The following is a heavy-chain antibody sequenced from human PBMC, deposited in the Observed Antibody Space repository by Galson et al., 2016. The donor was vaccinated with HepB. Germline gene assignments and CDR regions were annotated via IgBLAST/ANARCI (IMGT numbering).Heavy chain of an antibody. CDR2: ISYDGSHK. CDR3: ARGRGKWWGGYFDY. Sequence: SLRLSCAASGFTFNTYAMHWVRQAPGKGLEWVALISYDGSHKYYADSVKGRFTISRDNSKNTLYLRMNSLRAEDTAVYYCARGRGKWWGGYFDYWGQGTLVTVSS. V-gene: IGHV3-30*04. D-gene: IGHD2-8*01. J-gene: IGHJ4*02. CDR1: GFTFNTYA.